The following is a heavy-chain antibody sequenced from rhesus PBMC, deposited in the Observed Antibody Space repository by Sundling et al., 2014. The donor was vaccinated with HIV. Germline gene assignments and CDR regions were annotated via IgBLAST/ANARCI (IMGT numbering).Heavy chain of an antibody. CDR1: GGSLSSDNW. CDR3: ARGSYLDWLLPYFDY. CDR2: IYDDSATT. J-gene: IGHJ4*01. V-gene: IGHV4-65*02. D-gene: IGHD3-3*01. Sequence: QVQLQESGPGLVKPSETLSLTCAVSGGSLSSDNWWNWIRQPPGRGLEWIGSIYDDSATTYYNPSLKNRVTISKDTSKNQFSLKLSSVTAADTAVYYCARGSYLDWLLPYFDYWGQGVLVTVSS.